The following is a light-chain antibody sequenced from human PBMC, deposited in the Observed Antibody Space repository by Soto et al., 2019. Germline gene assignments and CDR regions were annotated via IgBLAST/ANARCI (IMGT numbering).Light chain of an antibody. CDR2: DVS. CDR1: SSDVGGYNY. V-gene: IGLV2-14*01. Sequence: QSVLTQPASVSGSPGQSITISCTGTSSDVGGYNYVSWYQQYPGKVPKLMIYDVSNRPSGVSNRFSGSKSGNTASLTISGLQAEDEADYYCSSYTGSSTLVFGGGTKVTVL. J-gene: IGLJ2*01. CDR3: SSYTGSSTLV.